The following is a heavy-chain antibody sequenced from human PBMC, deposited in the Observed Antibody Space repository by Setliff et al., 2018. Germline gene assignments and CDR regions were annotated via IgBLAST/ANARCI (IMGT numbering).Heavy chain of an antibody. CDR2: IYYSGTT. D-gene: IGHD1-1*01. CDR3: ATTGTYRYFDY. CDR1: GDSISSSRYY. Sequence: SETLSLTCTVSGDSISSSRYYWAWIRQPPAKGLEWIGNIYYSGTTYSNPSLKSRVTMSVDTSKNQFSLRLNSVTASDTAVYYCATTGTYRYFDYWGQGTLVTVS. V-gene: IGHV4-39*01. J-gene: IGHJ4*02.